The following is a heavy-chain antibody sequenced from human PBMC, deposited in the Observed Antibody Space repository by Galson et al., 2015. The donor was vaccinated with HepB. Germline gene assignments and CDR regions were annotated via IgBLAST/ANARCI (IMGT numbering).Heavy chain of an antibody. Sequence: PALVKPTQTLTLTCTFSGFSLSTSGMCVSWIRQPPGKALEWLARIDWDDDKYYSTSLKTRLTISKDTSKNQVVLTMTNMDPVDTATYYCARTLIAVAGTVTTRVFDYWGQGTLVTVSS. CDR2: IDWDDDK. D-gene: IGHD6-19*01. CDR3: ARTLIAVAGTVTTRVFDY. CDR1: GFSLSTSGMC. V-gene: IGHV2-70*11. J-gene: IGHJ4*02.